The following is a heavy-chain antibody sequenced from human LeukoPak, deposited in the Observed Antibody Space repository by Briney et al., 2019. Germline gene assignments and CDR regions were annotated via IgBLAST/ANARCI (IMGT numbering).Heavy chain of an antibody. Sequence: PSETLSLTCAVYGGSFSGYYWSWIRQPPGKGLEWIGSIYYSGSTYYNPSLKSRVTISVDTSKNQFSLKLSSVTAADTAVYYCARDYGSGSYDYYYYMDVWGKGTTVTVSS. J-gene: IGHJ6*03. D-gene: IGHD3-10*01. CDR3: ARDYGSGSYDYYYYMDV. V-gene: IGHV4-34*01. CDR2: IYYSGST. CDR1: GGSFSGYY.